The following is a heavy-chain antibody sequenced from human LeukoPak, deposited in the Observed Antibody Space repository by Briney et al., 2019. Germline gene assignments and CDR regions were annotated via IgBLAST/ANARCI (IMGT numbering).Heavy chain of an antibody. J-gene: IGHJ4*02. D-gene: IGHD4-17*01. CDR1: GGSFSGYY. Sequence: PSETLSLTCAVYGGSFSGYYWSWIRQPPGKGLEWIGEINHSGSTNYNPSLKSRVTISVDTSKNQFSLKLSSVTAADTAVYYCARDVDYGDYVFDYWGQGTLATVSS. CDR2: INHSGST. V-gene: IGHV4-34*01. CDR3: ARDVDYGDYVFDY.